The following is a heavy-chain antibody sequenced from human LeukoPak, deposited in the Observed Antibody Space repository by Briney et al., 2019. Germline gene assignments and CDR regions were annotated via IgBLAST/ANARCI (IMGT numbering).Heavy chain of an antibody. CDR3: ARQNDFWRGYYDY. D-gene: IGHD3-3*01. CDR1: GFTFSSYA. J-gene: IGHJ4*02. V-gene: IGHV3-23*01. CDR2: ISSSDGST. Sequence: GGSLRLSCAASGFTFSSYAMSWVRQAPGKGLEWVSGISSSDGSTYYADSVKGRFTISRDNAKNSLHLQLNSLRAEDTAMYYCARQNDFWRGYYDYWGQGILVSVSS.